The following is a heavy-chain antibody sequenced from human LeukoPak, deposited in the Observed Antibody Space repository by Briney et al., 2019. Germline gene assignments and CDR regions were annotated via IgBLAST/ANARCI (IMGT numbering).Heavy chain of an antibody. Sequence: SETLSLTCTVSGGCISSSSYYWGWIRQPPGKGLEWIGSIYYSGSTYYNPSLKSRVTISVDRSKNQFSLKLSSVTAADTAVYYCARAPPNIYSYGRGAFDYWGQGTLVTVSS. J-gene: IGHJ4*02. CDR1: GGCISSSSYY. D-gene: IGHD5-18*01. CDR2: IYYSGST. V-gene: IGHV4-39*07. CDR3: ARAPPNIYSYGRGAFDY.